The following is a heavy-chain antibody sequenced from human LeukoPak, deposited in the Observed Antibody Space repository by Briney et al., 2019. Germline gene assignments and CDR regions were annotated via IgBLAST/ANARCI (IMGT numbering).Heavy chain of an antibody. CDR3: AKDGGAYYSAFDI. CDR1: GFDFRSYG. CDR2: IWYDGSDE. V-gene: IGHV3-33*03. J-gene: IGHJ3*02. D-gene: IGHD2-21*01. Sequence: GRSLRLSCAASGFDFRSYGMNWVRQAPGKGLEWVAVIWYDGSDEKYADSVQGRFTISRDNSKNTLYLQMNSLRAEDTAVYFCAKDGGAYYSAFDIWGQGTLVTVS.